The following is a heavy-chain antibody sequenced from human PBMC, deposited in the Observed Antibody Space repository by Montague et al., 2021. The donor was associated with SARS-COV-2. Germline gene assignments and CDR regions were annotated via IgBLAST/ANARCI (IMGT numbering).Heavy chain of an antibody. V-gene: IGHV4-59*01. D-gene: IGHD3-3*01. J-gene: IGHJ4*02. CDR3: ASQVPDFWSGIDY. CDR1: GGSISSYY. Sequence: SETLSLTYTVSGGSISSYYWSWIRQPPGKGLEWIGYIYYSGSTNYNPSLKSRVTISVDTSKNQFSLKLNSVTAADTAVYYCASQVPDFWSGIDYWGQGTLVTVSS. CDR2: IYYSGST.